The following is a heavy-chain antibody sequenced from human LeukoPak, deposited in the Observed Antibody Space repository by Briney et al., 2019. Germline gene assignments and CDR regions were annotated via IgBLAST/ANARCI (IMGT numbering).Heavy chain of an antibody. Sequence: GGSLRLSCVASGFTVRSNYMSWVRQAPGKGLEWVSVIYSGGSTYYADSVKGRFTISRDNSKNTLYLQMNSLRADDTAVYYCARDRDSGSRLFDYWGQGTLVTVFS. J-gene: IGHJ4*02. CDR3: ARDRDSGSRLFDY. V-gene: IGHV3-53*01. D-gene: IGHD1-26*01. CDR2: IYSGGST. CDR1: GFTVRSNY.